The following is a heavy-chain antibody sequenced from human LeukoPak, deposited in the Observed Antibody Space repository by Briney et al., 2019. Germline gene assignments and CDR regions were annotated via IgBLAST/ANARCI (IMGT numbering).Heavy chain of an antibody. CDR3: AKDCGLYYDFWSGYYTDY. CDR2: ISFSSSTI. V-gene: IGHV3-48*04. J-gene: IGHJ4*02. Sequence: GGSLRLSCAAAGLTFSTNSMNWVRQAPGKGLEWVSYISFSSSTIYYADSVKGRFTISRDNSKNTLYLQMNSLRAEDTAVYYCAKDCGLYYDFWSGYYTDYWGQGTLVTVSS. D-gene: IGHD3-3*01. CDR1: GLTFSTNS.